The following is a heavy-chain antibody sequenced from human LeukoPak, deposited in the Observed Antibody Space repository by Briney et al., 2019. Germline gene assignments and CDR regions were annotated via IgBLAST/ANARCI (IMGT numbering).Heavy chain of an antibody. CDR2: FSHSGIT. J-gene: IGHJ4*02. Sequence: PSETLSLTCDVSGASISRGSWWSWVRQPPGKGLEWIGEFSHSGITNFNPSLKSRVTISVDKSRNQFSLNLISVTAADTAVYFCARVGGWEPKLHGVTFDYLGQGTLVTVSS. CDR1: GASISRGSW. D-gene: IGHD1-26*01. CDR3: ARVGGWEPKLHGVTFDY. V-gene: IGHV4-4*02.